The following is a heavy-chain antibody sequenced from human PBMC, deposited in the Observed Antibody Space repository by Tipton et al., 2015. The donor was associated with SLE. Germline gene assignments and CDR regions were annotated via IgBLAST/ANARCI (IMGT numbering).Heavy chain of an antibody. D-gene: IGHD1/OR15-1a*01. CDR3: AKFEKTTDFYLDS. Sequence: SLRLSCAASGFTFGSYAMSWSRQASGKGLEWVSATSGGGGSTNYADFVKGRFSISINKSKKTLFLQMNSLRVDDTGTYYCAKFEKTTDFYLDSWGQGTLVSVSS. CDR1: GFTFGSYA. V-gene: IGHV3-23*01. J-gene: IGHJ4*02. CDR2: TSGGGGST.